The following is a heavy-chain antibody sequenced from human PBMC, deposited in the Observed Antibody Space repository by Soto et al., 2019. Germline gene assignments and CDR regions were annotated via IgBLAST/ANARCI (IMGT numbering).Heavy chain of an antibody. CDR2: ISNDALNK. J-gene: IGHJ6*02. CDR1: GFTFSGYG. CDR3: ARPRRDYYYYSGMDV. V-gene: IGHV3-30*03. Sequence: QVQLVESGGGVVQPGRSLRLSCAASGFTFSGYGMHWVRQAPGKGLEWVAVISNDALNKYYADSVKGRFAISRDDSRNALYLQMNSLRAEDTAVYYYARPRRDYYYYSGMDVWGQGTTVTVSS.